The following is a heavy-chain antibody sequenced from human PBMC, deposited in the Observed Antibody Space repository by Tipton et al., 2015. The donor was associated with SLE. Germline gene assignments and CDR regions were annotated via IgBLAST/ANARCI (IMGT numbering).Heavy chain of an antibody. V-gene: IGHV4-61*02. J-gene: IGHJ4*02. CDR3: AGTYYDFWSGHRNYFDY. CDR1: GGSISSGSYY. Sequence: TLSLTCTVSGGSISSGSYYWSWIRQPAGKGLEWIGRIYTSGSTNYNPSLKSRVTISVDTSKNQFSLKLSSVTAADTAVYYCAGTYYDFWSGHRNYFDYWGQGTLVTVSS. CDR2: IYTSGST. D-gene: IGHD3-3*01.